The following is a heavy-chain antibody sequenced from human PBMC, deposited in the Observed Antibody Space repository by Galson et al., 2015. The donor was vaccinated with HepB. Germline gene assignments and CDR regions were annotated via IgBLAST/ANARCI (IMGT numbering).Heavy chain of an antibody. CDR3: ARDGGGYYYDSSGPLYYFDY. J-gene: IGHJ4*02. CDR1: GYTFTSYY. Sequence: SVKVSCKASGYTFTSYYMHWVRQAPGQGLEWMGIINPSGGSTSYAQKLQGRVTMTRDTSTSTVYMELSSLRSEDTAVYYCARDGGGYYYDSSGPLYYFDYWGQGTLVTVSS. CDR2: INPSGGST. V-gene: IGHV1-46*04. D-gene: IGHD3-22*01.